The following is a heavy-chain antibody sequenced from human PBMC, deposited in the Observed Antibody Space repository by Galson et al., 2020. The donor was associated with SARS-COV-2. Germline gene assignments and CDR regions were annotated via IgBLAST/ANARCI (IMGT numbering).Heavy chain of an antibody. CDR1: GDSVSSKSAA. V-gene: IGHV6-1*01. CDR3: VREVTGNYLLGWFDP. J-gene: IGHJ5*02. CDR2: TYYRSKWYN. Sequence: SQTLSLTCAISGDSVSSKSAAWNWIRQSPSRGLEWLGRTYYRSKWYNEYAISLRGRITINPDTSKNQFSLQLKSVSPEDTAVYYCVREVTGNYLLGWFDPWGQGTLVTVSS. D-gene: IGHD1-7*01.